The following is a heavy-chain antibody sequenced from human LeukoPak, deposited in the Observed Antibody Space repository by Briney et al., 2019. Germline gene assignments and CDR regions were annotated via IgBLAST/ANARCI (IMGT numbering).Heavy chain of an antibody. CDR2: ISAYNGNT. CDR3: ARVSGIAVAGNDAFDI. J-gene: IGHJ3*02. D-gene: IGHD6-19*01. Sequence: ASVKVSCKASGYTFTSYGISWVRQAPGQGLEWMGWISAYNGNTNSAQKLQGRVTMTTDTSTSTAYMELRSLRSDDTAVYYCARVSGIAVAGNDAFDIWGQGTMVTVSS. V-gene: IGHV1-18*01. CDR1: GYTFTSYG.